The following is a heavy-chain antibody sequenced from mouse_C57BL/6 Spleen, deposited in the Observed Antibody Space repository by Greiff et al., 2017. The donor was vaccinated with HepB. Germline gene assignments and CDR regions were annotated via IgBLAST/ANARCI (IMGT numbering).Heavy chain of an antibody. CDR3: ARKDTTVVGYFDV. J-gene: IGHJ1*03. CDR2: IYPGGGYT. D-gene: IGHD1-1*01. CDR1: GYTFTNYW. Sequence: QVQLQQSGAELVRPGTSVKMSCKASGYTFTNYWIGWAKQRPGHGLEWIGDIYPGGGYTNYNEKFKGKATLTADKSSSTAYMQFSSLTSEDSAIYYCARKDTTVVGYFDVWGTGTTVTVSS. V-gene: IGHV1-63*01.